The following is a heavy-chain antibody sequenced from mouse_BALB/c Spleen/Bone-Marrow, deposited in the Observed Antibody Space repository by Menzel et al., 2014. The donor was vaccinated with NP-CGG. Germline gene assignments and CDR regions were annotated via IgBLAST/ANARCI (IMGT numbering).Heavy chain of an antibody. J-gene: IGHJ2*01. CDR2: IYPGDGDT. CDR1: GHAFSGYW. V-gene: IGHV1-80*01. Sequence: QVQLQQSGAELVRPGSSVKISCKASGHAFSGYWMNWVKQRPGQGLEWIGQIYPGDGDTDYNGKFKGKATLTADKSSNTAYMQLSSLTSEDSAVYFCARGGISVDYWGQGTTLTVSS. CDR3: ARGGISVDY.